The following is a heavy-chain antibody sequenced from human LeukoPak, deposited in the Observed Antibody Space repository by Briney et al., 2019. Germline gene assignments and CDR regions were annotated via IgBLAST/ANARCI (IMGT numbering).Heavy chain of an antibody. CDR1: GYTFTSHY. D-gene: IGHD2-21*01. Sequence: ASVKVSCTASGYTFTSHYMHWVRQAPGQGLEWMGIINPSGGSTSYAQKFQGRVTMTRDTSTSTVYMELSSLRSEDTAVYYCARDSSEFRSLIPHWGQGTLVTVSS. CDR2: INPSGGST. CDR3: ARDSSEFRSLIPH. V-gene: IGHV1-46*01. J-gene: IGHJ1*01.